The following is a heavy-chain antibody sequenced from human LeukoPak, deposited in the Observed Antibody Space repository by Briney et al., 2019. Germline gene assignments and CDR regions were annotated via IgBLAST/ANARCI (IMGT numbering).Heavy chain of an antibody. V-gene: IGHV4-31*03. CDR3: ARVVVISPYGLDV. CDR2: IYNTGST. Sequence: SQTLSLTCTVSGGSISSGNYYWSWIRQLPGKGLEWIGYIYNTGSTYYNPSLKSRVTISVDTSKNQFSLKLSSVTAADTAVYYCARVVVISPYGLDVWGQGTTVTVSS. D-gene: IGHD3-16*02. J-gene: IGHJ6*02. CDR1: GGSISSGNYY.